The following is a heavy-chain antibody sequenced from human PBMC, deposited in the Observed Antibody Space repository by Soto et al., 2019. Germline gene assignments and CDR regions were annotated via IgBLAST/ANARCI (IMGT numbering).Heavy chain of an antibody. V-gene: IGHV3-49*03. J-gene: IGHJ6*02. CDR1: GFTFADSA. D-gene: IGHD2-8*02. CDR2: IRSKVYGETT. Sequence: EVQLVESGGGLVQPGRSLRLSCTGSGFTFADSALSWFRQAPGKGLEWVGFIRSKVYGETTEYATSVKGRFTFSRDDSENIAYLQMNSLTTEPTAIYYCTTSAHTGRNYYDAVDVWAQGTTVTVSS. CDR3: TTSAHTGRNYYDAVDV.